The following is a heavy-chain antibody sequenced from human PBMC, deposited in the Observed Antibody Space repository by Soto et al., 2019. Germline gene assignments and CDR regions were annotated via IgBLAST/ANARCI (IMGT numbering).Heavy chain of an antibody. J-gene: IGHJ4*02. CDR3: ARGGGYSSGWYRPTSYYFDY. Sequence: HSGSTNYNPSLKSRVTISVDTSKNQFSLKLSSVTAADTAVYYCARGGGYSSGWYRPTSYYFDYWGQGTLVTVSS. V-gene: IGHV4-34*01. D-gene: IGHD6-19*01. CDR2: HSGST.